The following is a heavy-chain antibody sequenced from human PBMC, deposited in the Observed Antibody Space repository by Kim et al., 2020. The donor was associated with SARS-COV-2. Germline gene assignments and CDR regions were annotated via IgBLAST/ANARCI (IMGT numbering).Heavy chain of an antibody. Sequence: WSNPNSGGTNYAQKFQGRVTMTRDTSISTAYMDLSRLRSDDTAVYYCARVLTFNYDILTGYSPLYGMDVWGQGTTVTVSS. V-gene: IGHV1-2*02. D-gene: IGHD3-9*01. CDR3: ARVLTFNYDILTGYSPLYGMDV. J-gene: IGHJ6*02. CDR2: SNPNSGGT.